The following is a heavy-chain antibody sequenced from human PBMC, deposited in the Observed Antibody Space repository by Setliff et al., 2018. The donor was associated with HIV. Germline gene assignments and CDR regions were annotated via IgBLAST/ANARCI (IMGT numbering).Heavy chain of an antibody. Sequence: PGGSLRLSCAASGFIFSDYYMSWIRQAPGKGLEWLSYISGANSTIYYADSVKGRFTVSRDNSKNRLFLQMNSLRAEDTAVNYCAKDTRWKLLFDYWGQGTLVTVSS. V-gene: IGHV3-11*04. CDR2: ISGANSTI. D-gene: IGHD1-26*01. J-gene: IGHJ4*02. CDR3: AKDTRWKLLFDY. CDR1: GFIFSDYY.